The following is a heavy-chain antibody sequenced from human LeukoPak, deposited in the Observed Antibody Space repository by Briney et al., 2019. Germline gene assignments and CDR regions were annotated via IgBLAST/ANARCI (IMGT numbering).Heavy chain of an antibody. J-gene: IGHJ4*02. CDR1: GFTFSSYA. CDR2: ISYDGSNK. Sequence: GGSLRLSCAASGFTFSSYAMHWVRQAPGKGLEWVAVISYDGSNKYYADSVKGRFTISRDNSKNTLYLQMNSLRAEDTAVYYCARDLWYAFLFDYWGQGTLVTVSS. V-gene: IGHV3-30-3*01. D-gene: IGHD6-13*01. CDR3: ARDLWYAFLFDY.